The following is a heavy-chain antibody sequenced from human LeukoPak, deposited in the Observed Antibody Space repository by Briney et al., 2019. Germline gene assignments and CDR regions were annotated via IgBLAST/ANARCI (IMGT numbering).Heavy chain of an antibody. Sequence: GESLKISCQGSGYTFTSYWIDWVRQMPGKGLEWMGIIYPGDSDIRYSPSFQGQVTISADKSIGTAYLQWSSLKASDTAMYFCARSVGVDYSYYGMDVWGQGTTVTVSS. J-gene: IGHJ6*02. D-gene: IGHD3-10*01. CDR2: IYPGDSDI. CDR1: GYTFTSYW. CDR3: ARSVGVDYSYYGMDV. V-gene: IGHV5-51*01.